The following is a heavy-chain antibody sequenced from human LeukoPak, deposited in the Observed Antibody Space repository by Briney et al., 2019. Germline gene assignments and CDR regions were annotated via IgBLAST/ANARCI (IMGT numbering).Heavy chain of an antibody. J-gene: IGHJ5*02. D-gene: IGHD4-17*01. CDR2: ISAYNGNT. Sequence: ASVKVSCKASVYTFTSYGISWVRQAPGQGLEWMGWISAYNGNTNYAQKLQGRVTMTTDTSTSTAYMERRSLRSDDTAVYYCAVDYGDYVSWFDPWGQGTLVTVSS. CDR3: AVDYGDYVSWFDP. CDR1: VYTFTSYG. V-gene: IGHV1-18*01.